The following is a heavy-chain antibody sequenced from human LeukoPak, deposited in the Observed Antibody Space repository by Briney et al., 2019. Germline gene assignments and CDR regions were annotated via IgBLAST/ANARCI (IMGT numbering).Heavy chain of an antibody. J-gene: IGHJ6*02. Sequence: ASVKVSCKASGYTFTSYDINWVRQATGQGLEWMGWMNPNSGNTGYAQKFRGRVTMTRNTSISTAYMELSSLRSEDTAVYYCASQRTSGSVYYYYYGMDVWGQGTTVTVSS. V-gene: IGHV1-8*01. CDR2: MNPNSGNT. CDR3: ASQRTSGSVYYYYYGMDV. CDR1: GYTFTSYD. D-gene: IGHD3-10*01.